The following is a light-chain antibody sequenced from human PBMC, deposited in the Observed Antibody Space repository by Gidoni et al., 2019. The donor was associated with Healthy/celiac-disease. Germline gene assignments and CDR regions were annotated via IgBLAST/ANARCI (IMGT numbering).Light chain of an antibody. CDR2: GAS. J-gene: IGKJ1*01. Sequence: EIVLSPSPGTLSLSPGERATLSCRASQSVSSSYLAWYQQKPGQAPRLRIYGASSRATGLPDRFSGSGSGTDFTLTISRLEPEDFAVYYCQQYGSSQWTFGQGTKVEIK. CDR1: QSVSSSY. V-gene: IGKV3-20*01. CDR3: QQYGSSQWT.